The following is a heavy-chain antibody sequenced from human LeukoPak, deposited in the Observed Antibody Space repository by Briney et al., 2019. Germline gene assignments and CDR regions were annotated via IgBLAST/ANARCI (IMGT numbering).Heavy chain of an antibody. Sequence: PGGSLRLSCAASGFTFSSYGMPWVRQAPGKGLEWVAVISYDGSNKYYADSVKGRFTISRDNSKNTLYLQMNSLRAEDTAVYYCAKAVKGYRYFNYWGQGTLVTVSS. CDR2: ISYDGSNK. D-gene: IGHD3-16*02. CDR3: AKAVKGYRYFNY. J-gene: IGHJ4*02. V-gene: IGHV3-30*18. CDR1: GFTFSSYG.